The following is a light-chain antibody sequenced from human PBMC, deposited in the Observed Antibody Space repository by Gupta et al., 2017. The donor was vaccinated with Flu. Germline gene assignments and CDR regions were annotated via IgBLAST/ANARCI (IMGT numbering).Light chain of an antibody. Sequence: NRKASQSVLFSPNNRDYLAWYQQKPGQPPKLLIYWASARESGVPDRFSGSGSGTDFTLTISSLQAEDVAVYFCQQYYNTPPTFGQGTRLELK. CDR3: QQYYNTPPT. CDR1: QSVLFSPNNRDY. CDR2: WAS. J-gene: IGKJ5*01. V-gene: IGKV4-1*01.